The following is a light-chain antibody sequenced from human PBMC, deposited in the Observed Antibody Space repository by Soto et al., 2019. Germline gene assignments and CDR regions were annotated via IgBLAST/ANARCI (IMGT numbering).Light chain of an antibody. J-gene: IGKJ3*01. CDR2: GTS. V-gene: IGKV3-20*01. CDR1: QSVNINY. Sequence: EIVLSQSPGTLSLSPGERATLSCRASQSVNINYLAWYQHKPGQPPRLLMYGTSSRATGIPDRFSGSGSGTDFFLTLTRLEPEDFAVYYCQHYAPSPIFTFGPGTKVDFK. CDR3: QHYAPSPIFT.